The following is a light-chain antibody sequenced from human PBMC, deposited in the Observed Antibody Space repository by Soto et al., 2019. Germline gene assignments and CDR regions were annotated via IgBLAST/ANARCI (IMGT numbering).Light chain of an antibody. J-gene: IGKJ2*01. Sequence: EIVLTQSPATLSLSPGERATLSCRASQSVNSYLAWYQQKPGQAPRLLIYEGSKRATGIPARFSGSGSGTDFTLTISSLEPEDFAVYYCQHRSNWPATFVQGTKVEI. CDR3: QHRSNWPAT. CDR1: QSVNSY. V-gene: IGKV3-11*01. CDR2: EGS.